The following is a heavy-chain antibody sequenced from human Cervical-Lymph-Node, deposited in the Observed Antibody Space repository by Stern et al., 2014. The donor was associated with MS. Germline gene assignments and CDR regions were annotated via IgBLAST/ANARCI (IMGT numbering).Heavy chain of an antibody. V-gene: IGHV4-4*02. Sequence: QLQLQESGPGLVQPSGTLSLTCAVSGVSISSSNWWCWVRPPPGKVLWGVGEIYHSGRTNYNPSLQSRVTLSVDKSKNPFSLQLSSVTAADTAVYYCARGTGISRWFDPWGQGTLVTVSS. CDR2: IYHSGRT. CDR1: GVSISSSNW. J-gene: IGHJ5*02. CDR3: ARGTGISRWFDP. D-gene: IGHD3/OR15-3a*01.